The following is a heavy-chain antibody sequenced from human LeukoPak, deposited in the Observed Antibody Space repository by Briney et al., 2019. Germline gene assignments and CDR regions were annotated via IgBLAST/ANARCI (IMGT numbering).Heavy chain of an antibody. Sequence: ASVKVSCKASGYTFTSNGISWVRQAPGQGLEWMGWISAYNGNTNYAQKLQGRVTMTTDTSTSTAYMELRSLRSDDTAVYYCAREYVYGVAATPPLDYWGQGTLVTVSS. CDR2: ISAYNGNT. V-gene: IGHV1-18*04. CDR3: AREYVYGVAATPPLDY. J-gene: IGHJ4*02. CDR1: GYTFTSNG. D-gene: IGHD2-15*01.